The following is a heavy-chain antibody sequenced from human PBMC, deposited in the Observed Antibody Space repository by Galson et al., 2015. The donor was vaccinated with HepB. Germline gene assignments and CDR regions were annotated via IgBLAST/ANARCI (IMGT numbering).Heavy chain of an antibody. CDR3: AKVNYGSGSYEDY. CDR2: ISGNGDIT. CDR1: GFTFRNHA. V-gene: IGHV3-64D*06. J-gene: IGHJ4*02. D-gene: IGHD3-10*01. Sequence: SLRLSCAASGFTFRNHAMHWVRQAPGKGLDFVSAISGNGDITYYADSVKGRFSISRDNSKNIVYFQMTSLRPEDTAVYYCAKVNYGSGSYEDYWGQGTLLTVSS.